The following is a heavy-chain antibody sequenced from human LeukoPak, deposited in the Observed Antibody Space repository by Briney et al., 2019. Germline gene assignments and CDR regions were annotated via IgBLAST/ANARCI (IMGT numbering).Heavy chain of an antibody. V-gene: IGHV1-8*01. D-gene: IGHD3-10*01. CDR2: MNPNSGNT. CDR3: ARGREVGSGRPVGY. J-gene: IGHJ4*02. CDR1: GYTYTSYD. Sequence: GASVKVSCKASGYTYTSYDINWVRQATGQGLEWMGWMNPNSGNTGYAQKFQGRVTMTRNTSISTAYMELSSLRSEDTAVYYCARGREVGSGRPVGYWGQGTLVTVSS.